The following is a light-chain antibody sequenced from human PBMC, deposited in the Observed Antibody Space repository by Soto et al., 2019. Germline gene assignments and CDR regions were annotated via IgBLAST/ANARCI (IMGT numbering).Light chain of an antibody. J-gene: IGKJ4*01. V-gene: IGKV1-27*01. CDR1: QSIGNF. Sequence: DIQMTQSPSSLSASVGSRVNITCRATQSIGNFVAWYQQQPGKVPRVLIYAASTLHSGVPPRFSGAQSGPDFTLNISSLQPDDVATYYCQYYTTAPLTFGGGTGVEI. CDR3: QYYTTAPLT. CDR2: AAS.